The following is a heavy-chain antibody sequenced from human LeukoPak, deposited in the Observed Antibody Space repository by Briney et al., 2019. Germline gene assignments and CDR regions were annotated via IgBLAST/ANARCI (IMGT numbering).Heavy chain of an antibody. V-gene: IGHV3-48*01. Sequence: GGSLRLSCAASGFTFSSYSMNWVRQAPGKGLEWVSTISSSSTIYYADSVKGRFTISRDSAKNSLYLQMNSLRAEDTAVYYCASPGVNCGGDCYSDYWGQGTLVTVSS. D-gene: IGHD2-21*01. CDR2: ISSSSTI. J-gene: IGHJ4*02. CDR1: GFTFSSYS. CDR3: ASPGVNCGGDCYSDY.